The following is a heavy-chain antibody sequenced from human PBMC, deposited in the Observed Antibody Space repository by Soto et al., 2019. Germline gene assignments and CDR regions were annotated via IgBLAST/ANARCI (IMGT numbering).Heavy chain of an antibody. Sequence: PGGSLRLSCAASGFTFSSYAMSWVRQAPGKGLEWVADIKGGGSEKYYVDSVKGRFTISRDNAKNSLYLQMNSLRAEDTAVYYCARNFKTCGGSCDWGQGTLVTVSS. J-gene: IGHJ4*02. CDR1: GFTFSSYA. V-gene: IGHV3-7*01. CDR2: IKGGGSEK. D-gene: IGHD2-15*01. CDR3: ARNFKTCGGSCD.